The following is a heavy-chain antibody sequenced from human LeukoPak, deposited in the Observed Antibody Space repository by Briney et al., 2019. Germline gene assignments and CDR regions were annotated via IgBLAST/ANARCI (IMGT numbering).Heavy chain of an antibody. J-gene: IGHJ4*02. CDR1: GFTFSTYW. V-gene: IGHV3-7*05. CDR3: TRDVGAAGY. CDR2: IKEDGTEK. Sequence: PGGSLRLSCAASGFTFSTYWISWVRQAPRKGLEWVANIKEDGTEKYYMDSVKGPFTISRDNAKNSLYLQMNSLRAEDTAVYYCTRDVGAAGYWGQGTLVTVSS. D-gene: IGHD6-13*01.